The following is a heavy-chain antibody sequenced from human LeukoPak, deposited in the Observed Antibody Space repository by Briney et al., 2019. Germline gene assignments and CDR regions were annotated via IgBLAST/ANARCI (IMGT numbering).Heavy chain of an antibody. CDR1: GFTFSSYS. CDR3: ASNWRSDAFDI. Sequence: GSLRLSCAASGFTFSSYSMNWVRQAPGKGLEWVSSISSSSSYIYYADSVKGRFTISRDNAKNSLYLQMNSLRAEDTAVYYCASNWRSDAFDIWGQGTMVTVSS. V-gene: IGHV3-21*01. J-gene: IGHJ3*02. CDR2: ISSSSSYI. D-gene: IGHD1-1*01.